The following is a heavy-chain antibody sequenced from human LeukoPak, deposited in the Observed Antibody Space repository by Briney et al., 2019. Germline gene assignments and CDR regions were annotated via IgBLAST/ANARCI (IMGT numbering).Heavy chain of an antibody. J-gene: IGHJ4*02. Sequence: QPGGSLRLSCAASGFTFSSYAMSWVRQAPGKGLEWISTISGGGGSTRYTDSVKGRFTISRDSSKNTLYLQMNSLRADDTAVYYCAIGGGLLWMGEFPRFFDSWGQGTLVTVSS. CDR2: ISGGGGST. V-gene: IGHV3-23*01. CDR3: AIGGGLLWMGEFPRFFDS. CDR1: GFTFSSYA. D-gene: IGHD3-16*01.